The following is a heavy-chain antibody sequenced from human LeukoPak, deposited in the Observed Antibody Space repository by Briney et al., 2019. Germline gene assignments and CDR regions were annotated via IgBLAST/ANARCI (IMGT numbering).Heavy chain of an antibody. CDR1: GGSISSYYW. Sequence: ETLSLTCTVSGGSISSYYWMHWVRQAPGKGLVWVSRINGDGRSTTYADSVKGRFTISRDNAENTLYLQMNSLRADDTAVYYCARDFMYNTNCVGCWGQGTLVTVSS. CDR2: INGDGRST. V-gene: IGHV3-74*01. CDR3: ARDFMYNTNCVGC. D-gene: IGHD2-2*01. J-gene: IGHJ4*02.